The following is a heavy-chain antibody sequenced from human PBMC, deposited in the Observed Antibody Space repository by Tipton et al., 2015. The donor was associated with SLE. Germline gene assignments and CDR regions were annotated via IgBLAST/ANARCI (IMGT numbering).Heavy chain of an antibody. V-gene: IGHV3-48*03. CDR2: ISSSGSTI. D-gene: IGHD2-2*01. J-gene: IGHJ3*02. CDR1: GFTFSSYE. CDR3: APLGGYCSSTSCYDAFDI. Sequence: SLRLSCAASGFTFSSYEMNWVRQAPGKGLEWVSYISSSGSTIYYADSVKGRFTISRDNAKNSLYLQMNSLRAEDTAVYYCAPLGGYCSSTSCYDAFDIGGQGTMVTVFS.